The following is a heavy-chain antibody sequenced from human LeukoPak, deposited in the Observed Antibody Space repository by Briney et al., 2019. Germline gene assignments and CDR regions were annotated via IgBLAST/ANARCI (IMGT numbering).Heavy chain of an antibody. CDR2: ISAYNGNT. CDR3: AGSHSSSWTLDY. CDR1: RYTFPRHV. Sequence: VASMKVSCKASRYTFPRHVIRWLRQAPGQGLERMGWISAYNGNTNYAQKLQGRVTMTTGTSTSTAYMELRSLRSDDTAVYYCAGSHSSSWTLDYWGQGTLVTVSS. J-gene: IGHJ4*02. D-gene: IGHD6-13*01. V-gene: IGHV1-18*01.